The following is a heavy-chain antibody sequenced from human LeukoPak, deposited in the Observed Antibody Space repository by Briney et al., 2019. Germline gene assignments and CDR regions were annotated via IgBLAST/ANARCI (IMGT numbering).Heavy chain of an antibody. V-gene: IGHV3-23*01. J-gene: IGHJ4*02. Sequence: GGSLRLSCAASGFTFSSYAMSWVRQAPGKGLEWVSAISGSGGSTYYADSVKGRFTISRDNSKNTLYLQMNSLRAEDTAVYYCAKGIDDYYDSSGYGDWGQGTLVTVSS. CDR2: ISGSGGST. D-gene: IGHD3-22*01. CDR1: GFTFSSYA. CDR3: AKGIDDYYDSSGYGD.